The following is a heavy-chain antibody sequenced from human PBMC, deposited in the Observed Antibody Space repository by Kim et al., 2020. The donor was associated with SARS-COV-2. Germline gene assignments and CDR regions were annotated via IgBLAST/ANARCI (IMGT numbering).Heavy chain of an antibody. J-gene: IGHJ5*02. CDR3: ARGVTTVTPGGNWFDP. V-gene: IGHV1-69*04. Sequence: SVKVSCKASGGTFSSYAISWVRQAPGQGLEWMGRIIPILGIANYAQKFQGRVTITADKSTSTAYMELSSLRSEDTAVYYCARGVTTVTPGGNWFDPWGQGTLVTVSS. CDR2: IIPILGIA. CDR1: GGTFSSYA. D-gene: IGHD4-17*01.